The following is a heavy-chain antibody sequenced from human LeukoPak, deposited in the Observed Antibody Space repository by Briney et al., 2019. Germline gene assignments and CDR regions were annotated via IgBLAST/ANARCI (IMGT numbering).Heavy chain of an antibody. J-gene: IGHJ4*02. V-gene: IGHV1-46*01. CDR2: INPSGGST. Sequence: ASVKVSCKASGYTFTSYYMHWVRQAPGQGLEWMGIINPSGGSTSYAQKFQGRVTMTRDTTMSTVYKELSSLRSEDTAVYYCAREGQGSYFDYWGQGTLVTVSS. CDR1: GYTFTSYY. CDR3: AREGQGSYFDY.